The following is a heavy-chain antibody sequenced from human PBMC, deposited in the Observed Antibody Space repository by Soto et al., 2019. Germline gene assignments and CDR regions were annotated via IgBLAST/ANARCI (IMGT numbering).Heavy chain of an antibody. CDR3: VGAQDYGDFDY. Sequence: SETLSLTCAVSGYSISGGYYWGWIRQPPGKGLEWIGSIYHSGSTYYNPSLKSRVTISVDTSKNQFSLKLSSVTAADTAVYYCVGAQDYGDFDYWGQGTLVTVSS. CDR2: IYHSGST. V-gene: IGHV4-38-2*01. CDR1: GYSISGGYY. J-gene: IGHJ4*02. D-gene: IGHD4-17*01.